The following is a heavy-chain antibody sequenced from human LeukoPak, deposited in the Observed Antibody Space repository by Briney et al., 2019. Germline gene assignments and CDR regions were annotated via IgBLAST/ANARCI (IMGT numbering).Heavy chain of an antibody. V-gene: IGHV1-2*02. CDR2: INPNSGGT. CDR3: ARASLWFGELAAFDY. D-gene: IGHD3-10*01. J-gene: IGHJ4*02. CDR1: GYTFTGYY. Sequence: GASVKVSCKASGYTFTGYYMHWVRQAPGQGLEWMGWINPNSGGTNYAQKFQGRVTMTRDTSISTAYMELSRLRSDNTAVYHCARASLWFGELAAFDYWGQGTLVTVSS.